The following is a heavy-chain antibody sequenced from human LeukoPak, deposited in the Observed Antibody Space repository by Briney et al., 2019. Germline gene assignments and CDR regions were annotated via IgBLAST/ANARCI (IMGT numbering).Heavy chain of an antibody. V-gene: IGHV3-30*02. J-gene: IGHJ4*02. D-gene: IGHD2-2*01. CDR1: GFTFSSYG. CDR3: AKDLRGYCSSTSCSAFDY. Sequence: PGGSLRLSCAASGFTFSSYGMHWVRQAPGKGLEWVAFIRYDGSNKYYADSVKGRFTISRDNSKNTLYLQMNSLRAEDKAVYYCAKDLRGYCSSTSCSAFDYWGQGTLVTVSS. CDR2: IRYDGSNK.